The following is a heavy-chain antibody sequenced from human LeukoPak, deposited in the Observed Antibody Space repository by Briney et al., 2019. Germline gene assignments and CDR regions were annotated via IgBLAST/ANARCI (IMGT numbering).Heavy chain of an antibody. J-gene: IGHJ4*02. CDR1: GFTFSSYA. CDR3: ARGSWRFSSSWHPNFDY. CDR2: ISYNGNNK. Sequence: GGSLRLSCAASGFTFSSYAMHWVRQAPGKGLEWVAVISYNGNNKNYADSVKGRFTISRDNSKNTLYLQMDSLRPEDTALYSCARGSWRFSSSWHPNFDYWDQGTLVTVSS. D-gene: IGHD6-13*01. V-gene: IGHV3-30*04.